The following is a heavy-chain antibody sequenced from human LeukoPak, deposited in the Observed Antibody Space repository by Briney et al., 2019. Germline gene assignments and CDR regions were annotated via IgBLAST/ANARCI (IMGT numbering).Heavy chain of an antibody. V-gene: IGHV4-59*01. CDR1: GGSISSYY. CDR2: IYYSGST. J-gene: IGHJ4*02. D-gene: IGHD2-2*01. Sequence: PSEPLSLTCTVSGGSISSYYWSWIRQPPGKGLEWIGYIYYSGSTNYNPSLKSRVTISVDTSKNQFSLKLSSVTAADTAVYYCARDVVGTVDYWGQGTLVTVSS. CDR3: ARDVVGTVDY.